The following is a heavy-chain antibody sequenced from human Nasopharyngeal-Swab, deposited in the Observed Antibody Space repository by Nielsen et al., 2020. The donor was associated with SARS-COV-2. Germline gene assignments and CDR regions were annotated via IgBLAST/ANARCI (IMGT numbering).Heavy chain of an antibody. CDR3: ARATYYDFWSGPDYYYYGMDV. J-gene: IGHJ6*02. CDR1: GGSISSYY. V-gene: IGHV4-4*07. D-gene: IGHD3-3*01. CDR2: IYTSGST. Sequence: SETLSLTCTVSGGSISSYYWSWIRQPAGKGLEWIGRIYTSGSTNYNPSLKSRVTTSVDTSKNQFSLKLSSVTAADTAVYYCARATYYDFWSGPDYYYYGMDVWGQGTTVTVSS.